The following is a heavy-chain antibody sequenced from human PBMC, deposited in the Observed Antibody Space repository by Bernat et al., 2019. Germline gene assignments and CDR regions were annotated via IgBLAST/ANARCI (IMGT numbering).Heavy chain of an antibody. CDR3: ARHSSGFSSFDY. D-gene: IGHD3-22*01. V-gene: IGHV1-3*01. J-gene: IGHJ4*02. CDR1: GYTFTSYA. CDR2: INAGNGNT. Sequence: QVQLVQSGAEVKKPGASVKVSCKASGYTFTSYAMHWVRQAPGQRLEWMGWINAGNGNTKYSQKFQGRVTITRDTSASTAYMELSSLRSEDTAVYHCARHSSGFSSFDYWGQGTLVTVSS.